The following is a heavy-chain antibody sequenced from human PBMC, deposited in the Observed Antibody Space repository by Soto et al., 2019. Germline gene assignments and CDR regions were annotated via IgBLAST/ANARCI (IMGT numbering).Heavy chain of an antibody. V-gene: IGHV4-59*08. CDR2: IYYSGST. CDR1: GGSISSYY. Sequence: QVQLQESGPGLVKPSETLSLTCTVSGGSISSYYWSWIRQPPRKGLEWIGYIYYSGSTNYNPSLKTRVTISVDTSNNQFSLQLSSVTAAYTAVYYCARRWGAAFDYWGQGTLVTVSS. D-gene: IGHD1-26*01. J-gene: IGHJ4*02. CDR3: ARRWGAAFDY.